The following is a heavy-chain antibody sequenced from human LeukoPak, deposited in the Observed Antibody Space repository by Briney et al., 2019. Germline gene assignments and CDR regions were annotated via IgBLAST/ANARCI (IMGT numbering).Heavy chain of an antibody. J-gene: IGHJ4*02. D-gene: IGHD6-13*01. CDR3: ARVGYSSSSKPNDY. CDR2: IDPNSGGT. CDR1: GYTFTGYY. V-gene: IGHV1-2*06. Sequence: ASVKVSCKASGYTFTGYYMHWVRQAPGQGLEWIGRIDPNSGGTNYAQKFQGRVTMTRDTSISTAYMELSRLRSDDTAVYYCARVGYSSSSKPNDYWGQGTLVTVSS.